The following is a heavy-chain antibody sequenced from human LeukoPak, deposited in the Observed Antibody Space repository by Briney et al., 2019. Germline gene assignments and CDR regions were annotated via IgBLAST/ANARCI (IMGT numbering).Heavy chain of an antibody. D-gene: IGHD2-15*01. Sequence: PGGSLRLSCAASGFTFSSYSMTWVRQAPGKGLEWISYISSSSGTTYYADSVKGRFTISRDNAKNSLYLQMNSLRAEDTAMYYCARGGYCSGGTCYTGDYWGQGTLVTVSS. CDR3: ARGGYCSGGTCYTGDY. V-gene: IGHV3-48*01. CDR2: ISSSSGTT. J-gene: IGHJ4*02. CDR1: GFTFSSYS.